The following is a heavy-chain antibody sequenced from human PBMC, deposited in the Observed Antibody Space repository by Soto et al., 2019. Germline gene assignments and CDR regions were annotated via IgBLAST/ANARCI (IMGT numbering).Heavy chain of an antibody. CDR1: GGTFSSYA. CDR2: IIPIFGTA. Sequence: SVKVSCKASGGTFSSYAISWVRQAPGQGLEWMGGIIPIFGTANYAQKFQGRVTITADESTSTAYMELSSLRSEDTAVYYCARGASDIVVVTAAMWAGMDVWGQGTTVTVSS. CDR3: ARGASDIVVVTAAMWAGMDV. V-gene: IGHV1-69*13. D-gene: IGHD2-2*01. J-gene: IGHJ6*02.